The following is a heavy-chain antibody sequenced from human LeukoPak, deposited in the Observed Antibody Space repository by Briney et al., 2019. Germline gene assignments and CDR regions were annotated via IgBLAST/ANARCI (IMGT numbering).Heavy chain of an antibody. CDR3: TTYFCGGDCSVFAY. Sequence: GGSLRLSCATSGLSVNNAWMSWVRQAPGKGLEGVGRIRGKADGGTTDYAAPVKGRFTISKDASENTLYLQMNSLKTEDTAVYYCTTYFCGGDCSVFAYWGQGPLVTVSS. CDR1: GLSVNNAW. V-gene: IGHV3-15*01. D-gene: IGHD2-21*01. CDR2: IRGKADGGTT. J-gene: IGHJ4*02.